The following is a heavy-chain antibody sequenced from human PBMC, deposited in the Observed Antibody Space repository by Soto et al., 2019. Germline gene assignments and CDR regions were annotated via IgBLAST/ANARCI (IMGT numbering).Heavy chain of an antibody. CDR2: IYYSGTT. V-gene: IGHV4-59*01. Sequence: PSETLSLTCTVSGASITNYYLTWIRQPPGKGLEWIGYIYYSGTTKYNPSLKSRVTISVDTSKNQFSLKLSPVTAADTAVYYCARELSLWGFDYWGQGVLVTVSS. J-gene: IGHJ4*02. CDR3: ARELSLWGFDY. CDR1: GASITNYY. D-gene: IGHD3-16*01.